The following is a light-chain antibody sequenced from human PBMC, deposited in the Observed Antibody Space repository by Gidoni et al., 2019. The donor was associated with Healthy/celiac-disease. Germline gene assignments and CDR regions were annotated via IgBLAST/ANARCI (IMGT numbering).Light chain of an antibody. CDR3: QQSYRTPLT. CDR2: AAS. Sequence: DIQMTQSPSSLSASVGDRVTITCRASQSISSYLNWYQQKPGKAPKLLIYAASSLQSGVPSRFSGSGSGTDFTLTISSLQPEDFATYYCQQSYRTPLTFXPXTKVEIK. V-gene: IGKV1-39*01. J-gene: IGKJ1*01. CDR1: QSISSY.